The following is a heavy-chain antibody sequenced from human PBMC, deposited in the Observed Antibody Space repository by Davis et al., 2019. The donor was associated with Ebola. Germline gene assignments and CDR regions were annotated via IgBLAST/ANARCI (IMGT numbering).Heavy chain of an antibody. D-gene: IGHD1-1*01. CDR1: GFTFSSYG. J-gene: IGHJ4*02. CDR2: ISYDGSNK. V-gene: IGHV3-30*18. Sequence: PGGSLRLSCAASGFTFSSYGMHWVRQSPVKGLEWVAVISYDGSNKYFADSVKGRFTISRDNSNNKLYLQMNGLRADDTAFYYCAKGLTSRHQLVPYFDYWGQGTLVTVSS. CDR3: AKGLTSRHQLVPYFDY.